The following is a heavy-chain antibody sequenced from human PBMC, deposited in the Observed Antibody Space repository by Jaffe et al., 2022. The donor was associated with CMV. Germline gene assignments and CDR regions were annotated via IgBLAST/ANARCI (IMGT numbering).Heavy chain of an antibody. V-gene: IGHV3-21*01. D-gene: IGHD3-22*01. J-gene: IGHJ4*02. CDR2: ISSSSSYI. CDR3: ARDPYYYDSSGYYGGY. Sequence: EVQLVESGGGLVKPGGSLRLSCAASGFTFSSYSMNWVRQAPGKGLEWVSSISSSSSYIYYADSVKGRFTISRDNAKNSLYLQMNSLRAEDTAVYYCARDPYYYDSSGYYGGYWGQGTLVTVSS. CDR1: GFTFSSYS.